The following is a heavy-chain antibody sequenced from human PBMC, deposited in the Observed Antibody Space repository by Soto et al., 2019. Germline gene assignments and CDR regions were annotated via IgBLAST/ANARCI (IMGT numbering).Heavy chain of an antibody. CDR1: GGSISSYY. V-gene: IGHV4-59*01. Sequence: ASETLSLTCTVSGGSISSYYWSWIRQPPGKELEWIGYIYYSGSTNYNPSLKSRVTISVDTSKNQFSLTLSSVTAADTAVYYCARTNSHDYGDYELLDYWGQGTLVTVSS. J-gene: IGHJ4*02. D-gene: IGHD4-17*01. CDR2: IYYSGST. CDR3: ARTNSHDYGDYELLDY.